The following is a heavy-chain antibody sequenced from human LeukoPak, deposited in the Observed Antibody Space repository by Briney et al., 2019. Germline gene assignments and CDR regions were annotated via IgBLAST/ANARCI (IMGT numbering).Heavy chain of an antibody. CDR3: ARGGHREEFLEDY. V-gene: IGHV3-30-3*01. CDR1: GFTFSSYA. CDR2: ISYDGSNK. Sequence: GGALRLSCAASGFTFSSYAKHWVRQAPGKGLEWVAVISYDGSNKYYADSVKGRFTISRDNSKNTLYLQMNSLRAEDTAVYYCARGGHREEFLEDYWGQGTLVTVSS. J-gene: IGHJ4*02. D-gene: IGHD3-3*01.